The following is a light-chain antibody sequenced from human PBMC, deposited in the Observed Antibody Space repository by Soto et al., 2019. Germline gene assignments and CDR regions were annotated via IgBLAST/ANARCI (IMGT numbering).Light chain of an antibody. J-gene: IGLJ7*01. V-gene: IGLV4-60*02. CDR3: ETWDSNTHAV. CDR1: SGHSTNI. CDR2: VESSGTY. Sequence: QSVLTQSSSASASLGSSVKLTCTLSSGHSTNIIAWHQQQPGKAPRYLMKVESSGTYDKGSGVPGRFSGSTSGADRYLTISNLQFEDEADYYCETWDSNTHAVFGGGTQLTVL.